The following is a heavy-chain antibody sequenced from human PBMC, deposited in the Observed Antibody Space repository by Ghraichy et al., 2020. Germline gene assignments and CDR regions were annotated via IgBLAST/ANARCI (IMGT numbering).Heavy chain of an antibody. V-gene: IGHV3-48*02. CDR2: ISKSSNNR. CDR1: GFTFSSYS. D-gene: IGHD6-19*01. Sequence: GESLNISCAASGFTFSSYSMNWVRQAPGKGLEWVSYISKSSNNRYYADSVKGRFTISRDNAKNSLSLQMNSLRDEDTAVYYCARVAVAAKRDQAFDIWGQGTMVTVSA. J-gene: IGHJ3*02. CDR3: ARVAVAAKRDQAFDI.